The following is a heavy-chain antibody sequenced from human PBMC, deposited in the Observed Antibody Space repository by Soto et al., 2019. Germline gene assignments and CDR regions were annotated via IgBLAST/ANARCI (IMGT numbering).Heavy chain of an antibody. CDR1: GFTFSSYG. V-gene: IGHV3-30*18. J-gene: IGHJ4*02. CDR3: AKASPYGSAGAEDY. Sequence: GGSLRLSCAASGFTFSSYGMHWVRQAPGKGLEWVAVISYDGSNKYYADSVKGRFTISRDNSKNTLYLQMNSLRAEDTAVYYCAKASPYGSAGAEDYWGQGTLVTVSS. D-gene: IGHD3-10*01. CDR2: ISYDGSNK.